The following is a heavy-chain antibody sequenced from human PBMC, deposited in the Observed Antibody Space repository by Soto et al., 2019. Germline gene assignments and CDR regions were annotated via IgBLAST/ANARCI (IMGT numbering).Heavy chain of an antibody. J-gene: IGHJ4*02. CDR3: ARRDTSGFLRYFDN. CDR1: GGTFSSFINYP. Sequence: QVQLVQSGAEVKKPGSSVKVSCKSSGGTFSSFINYPINWVRQAPGQGLEWMGGIVPNVGTVNYAQKFRGKVPITADKATGTAYMELSSLRSEDTALYYCARRDTSGFLRYFDNWGQGTQVTVSS. D-gene: IGHD3-3*01. CDR2: IVPNVGTV. V-gene: IGHV1-69*06.